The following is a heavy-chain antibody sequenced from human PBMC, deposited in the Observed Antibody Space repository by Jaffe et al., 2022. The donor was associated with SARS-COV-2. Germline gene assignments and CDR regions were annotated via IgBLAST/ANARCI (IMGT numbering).Heavy chain of an antibody. CDR2: ISSSSSTI. CDR1: GFTFSSYS. J-gene: IGHJ4*02. CDR3: ARDTGYSYGTHFFDY. Sequence: EVQLVESGGGLVQPGGSLRLSCAASGFTFSSYSMNWVRQAPGKGLEWVSYISSSSSTIYYADSVKGRFTISRDNAKNSLYLQMNSLRDEDTAVYYCARDTGYSYGTHFFDYWGQGTLVTVSS. D-gene: IGHD5-18*01. V-gene: IGHV3-48*02.